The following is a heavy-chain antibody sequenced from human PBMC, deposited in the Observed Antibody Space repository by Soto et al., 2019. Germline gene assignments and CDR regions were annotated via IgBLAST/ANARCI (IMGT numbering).Heavy chain of an antibody. V-gene: IGHV4-34*01. Sequence: LETLSLTCAVYGGSFSGYYWSWIRQPPGKGLEWIGEINHSGSTNYNPSLKSRVTISVDTSKNQFSLKLSSVTAADTAVYYCARAVPELLRDYYYYMDVWGKGTTVTVSS. CDR2: INHSGST. CDR3: ARAVPELLRDYYYYMDV. D-gene: IGHD2-15*01. CDR1: GGSFSGYY. J-gene: IGHJ6*03.